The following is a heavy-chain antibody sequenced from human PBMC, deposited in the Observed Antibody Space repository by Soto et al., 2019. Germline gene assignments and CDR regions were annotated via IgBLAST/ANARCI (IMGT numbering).Heavy chain of an antibody. D-gene: IGHD6-19*01. Sequence: EVQLVESGGGLVQPGGSLRLSCAASGFTFSSYWMHWVRQAPGKGLVWVSRINSDGSSTNYADSVKGRFTISRDNAKTTLYLQMNSLRAEDTAVYYCAVAVAGPTAIGYWGQGTLVTVSS. CDR1: GFTFSSYW. CDR3: AVAVAGPTAIGY. J-gene: IGHJ4*02. V-gene: IGHV3-74*01. CDR2: INSDGSST.